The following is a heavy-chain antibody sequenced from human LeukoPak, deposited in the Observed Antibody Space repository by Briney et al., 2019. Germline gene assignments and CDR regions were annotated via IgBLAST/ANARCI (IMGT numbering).Heavy chain of an antibody. D-gene: IGHD1-26*01. CDR1: GYTFTSYG. CDR3: ATNIPGIVGATMGY. J-gene: IGHJ4*02. V-gene: IGHV1-18*01. CDR2: ISAYNGNT. Sequence: ASGKVSCKASGYTFTSYGISWVRQAPGQGLEWMGWISAYNGNTNYAQKLQGRVTMSTDTSTSTAYMELSSLRSEDTAVHYCATNIPGIVGATMGYWGQGTLVTVSS.